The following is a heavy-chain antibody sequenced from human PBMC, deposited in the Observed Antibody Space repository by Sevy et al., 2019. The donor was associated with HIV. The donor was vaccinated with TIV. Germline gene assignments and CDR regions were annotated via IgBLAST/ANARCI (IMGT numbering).Heavy chain of an antibody. CDR3: AKDLNRGYDSINCYTYYYCFYGLDV. Sequence: GGSLRLSCAASGFPFNDHAMHWVRQTPGKGLEWVAGISWNRGSVGYADSVKGRFTISRDNAKESISLQMNRLRADDTALYFCAKDLNRGYDSINCYTYYYCFYGLDVWGHGTTVTVSS. V-gene: IGHV3-9*01. D-gene: IGHD2-2*02. CDR1: GFPFNDHA. CDR2: ISWNRGSV. J-gene: IGHJ6*02.